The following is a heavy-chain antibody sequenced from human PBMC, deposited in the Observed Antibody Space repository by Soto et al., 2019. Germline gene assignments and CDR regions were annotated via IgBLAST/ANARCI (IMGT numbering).Heavy chain of an antibody. CDR2: FFSDAER. V-gene: IGHV2-26*01. CDR1: GFSLTNGRMG. J-gene: IGHJ6*02. Sequence: SGPTLVNPTETLTLTCSVSGFSLTNGRMGVSWIRQPPGKALEWLAHFFSDAERSYSTSMQSRLNMYKDSSGSQVVLAMTNMAPADTATYFCARMDGDYNYYGLDVWGHGIAVTSP. D-gene: IGHD4-17*01. CDR3: ARMDGDYNYYGLDV.